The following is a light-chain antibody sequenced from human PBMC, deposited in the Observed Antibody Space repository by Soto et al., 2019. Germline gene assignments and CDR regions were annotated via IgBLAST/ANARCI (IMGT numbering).Light chain of an antibody. CDR1: ESIANN. Sequence: DILMTQSPATVSVSLGDSVSLSCRANESIANNLAWYQQKPCQPPRLLIYSASTRAPGIPARVSGGGSGTQFSLTISSLQSEDFALYYCHQYNEWPRGTFGPGTKVEV. CDR3: HQYNEWPRGT. V-gene: IGKV3D-15*01. J-gene: IGKJ1*01. CDR2: SAS.